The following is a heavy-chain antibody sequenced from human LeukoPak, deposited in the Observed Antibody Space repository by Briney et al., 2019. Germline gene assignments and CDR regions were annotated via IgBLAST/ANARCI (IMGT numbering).Heavy chain of an antibody. CDR1: GFTFTTYW. D-gene: IGHD3-3*01. CDR2: IKQDGSEK. CDR3: VRPFGVVSPDSYYFDY. Sequence: GGSLRLSCAASGFTFTTYWMSWVRQAPGKGLEWMANIKQDGSEKYYVDSVKGRFTISRDNAKNSLYLQMNSLRAEDSAVYYCVRPFGVVSPDSYYFDYWGQGTLVTVSS. J-gene: IGHJ4*02. V-gene: IGHV3-7*01.